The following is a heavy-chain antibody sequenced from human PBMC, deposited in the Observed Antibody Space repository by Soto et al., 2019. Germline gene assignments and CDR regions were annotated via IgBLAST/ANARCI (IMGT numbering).Heavy chain of an antibody. V-gene: IGHV3-23*01. Sequence: GFLKLSSASSGFNFCRYAMSWVRQAPGKGLEWVSAISGSGGSTYYADSVKGRFTISRDNSKNTLYLQMNSLRAEDTAVYYCAYKTPDASSWSGSYYSYGMNVWGQGTTVTVSS. CDR2: ISGSGGST. CDR3: AYKTPDASSWSGSYYSYGMNV. CDR1: GFNFCRYA. D-gene: IGHD6-13*01. J-gene: IGHJ6*02.